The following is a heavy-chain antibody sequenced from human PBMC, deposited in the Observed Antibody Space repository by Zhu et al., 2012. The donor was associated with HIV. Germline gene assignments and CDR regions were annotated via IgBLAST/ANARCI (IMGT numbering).Heavy chain of an antibody. CDR1: GYSISSGHY. J-gene: IGHJ4*02. CDR3: ARAVSKSGWFRNFDY. V-gene: IGHV4-38-2*02. CDR2: MFHGGST. D-gene: IGHD6-19*01. Sequence: QVQLQESGPGLVKPSETLSLTCTVSGYSISSGHYWGWIRQPPGKGLEWIGNMFHGGSTYYNPSLKSRVIISGDTSKNQFSLKLSSVTAADTAVYYCARAVSKSGWFRNFDYWGQGTPVTVSS.